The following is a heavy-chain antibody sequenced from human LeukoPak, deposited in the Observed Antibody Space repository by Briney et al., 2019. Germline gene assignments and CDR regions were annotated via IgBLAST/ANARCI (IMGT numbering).Heavy chain of an antibody. CDR3: AKGEGAYYYYGVDV. CDR1: GFTFSDYA. V-gene: IGHV3-23*01. J-gene: IGHJ6*02. Sequence: GGSLRLSCAASGFTFSDYAMTWVRQAPGKGLEWVSSISGSGASTYYADSVKGRFTISRDISKNTLYLQTSSLRAEDAAVYYCAKGEGAYYYYGVDVWGQGTTVIVSS. CDR2: ISGSGAST. D-gene: IGHD1-26*01.